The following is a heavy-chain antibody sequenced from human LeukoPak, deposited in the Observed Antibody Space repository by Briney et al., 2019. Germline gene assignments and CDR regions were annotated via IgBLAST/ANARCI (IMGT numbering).Heavy chain of an antibody. CDR3: ARRQACSSSSCPPDS. D-gene: IGHD2-15*01. V-gene: IGHV5-51*07. CDR2: IYPGDSDT. J-gene: IGHJ4*02. Sequence: GESLKISCRGSGYSFTTYWIGWVHQMPGKGLEWMGVIYPGDSDTRYSPSFQGQVTMSADKSINTAYLQWSSLKASDTAMYSCARRQACSSSSCPPDSWGQGTLVTVSS. CDR1: GYSFTTYW.